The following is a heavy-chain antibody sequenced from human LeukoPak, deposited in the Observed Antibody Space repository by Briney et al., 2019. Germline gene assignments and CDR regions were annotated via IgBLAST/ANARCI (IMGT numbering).Heavy chain of an antibody. V-gene: IGHV4-59*05. CDR3: ARRPRNYYDSSAYYYYMDV. CDR1: GGSISSYY. CDR2: IYYSGST. D-gene: IGHD3-22*01. J-gene: IGHJ6*03. Sequence: PSETLSLTCTVSGGSISSYYWSWIRQPPGKGLEWIGSIYYSGSTYYNPSLKSRVTISVDTSKNQFSLKLSSVTAADTAVYYCARRPRNYYDSSAYYYYMDVWGKGTTVTVSS.